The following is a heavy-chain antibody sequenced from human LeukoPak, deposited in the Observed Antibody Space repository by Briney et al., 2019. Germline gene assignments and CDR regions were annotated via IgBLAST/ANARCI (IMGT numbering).Heavy chain of an antibody. V-gene: IGHV3-7*01. CDR2: MRQDGNEK. D-gene: IGHD6-13*01. CDR1: GFTFSSYW. Sequence: SGGSLRLSCVASGFTFSSYWMTWVRQAPGKGLEWVANMRQDGNEKYYVDSVKGRFTISRDNAKNSLYLQMNSLRGQDTAVYYCARDVSSSSWYWLRDRYNWFDPWGQGTLVTVSS. CDR3: ARDVSSSSWYWLRDRYNWFDP. J-gene: IGHJ5*02.